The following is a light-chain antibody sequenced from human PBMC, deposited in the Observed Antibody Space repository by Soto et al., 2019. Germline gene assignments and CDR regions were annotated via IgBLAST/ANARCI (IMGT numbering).Light chain of an antibody. CDR1: QSITSY. CDR3: QQSYSTPLG. Sequence: DIQMTQSPSSLSASVGDRVTITCRASQSITSYLNWYQQTPGKAPKLLIYAASSLQSGVPSRFSGSGSGTDFTLTISCLQPEDFATYYCQQSYSTPLGFGQGTRLEIK. J-gene: IGKJ5*01. V-gene: IGKV1-39*01. CDR2: AAS.